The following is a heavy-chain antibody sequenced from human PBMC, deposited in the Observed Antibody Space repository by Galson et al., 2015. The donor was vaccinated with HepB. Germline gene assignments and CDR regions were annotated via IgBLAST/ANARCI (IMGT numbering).Heavy chain of an antibody. CDR1: GFTFSAYY. Sequence: SLRLSCAASGFTFSAYYMTWVRQAPGKGLEWVANIKQDGSESYYVDSVKGRFTISRDNAKNSLYLQMDSLRVEDTAVYYCARTPGSQKLGGYLDCWGQGTLVTVSS. CDR3: ARTPGSQKLGGYLDC. J-gene: IGHJ4*02. D-gene: IGHD3-9*01. CDR2: IKQDGSES. V-gene: IGHV3-7*01.